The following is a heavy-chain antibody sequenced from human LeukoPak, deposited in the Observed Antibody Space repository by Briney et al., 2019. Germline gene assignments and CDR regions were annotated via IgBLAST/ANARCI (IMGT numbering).Heavy chain of an antibody. J-gene: IGHJ4*02. CDR3: ARGSTYYDSSGQVPFDY. D-gene: IGHD3-22*01. CDR2: INWNGGST. V-gene: IGHV3-20*04. CDR1: GFTFDDYG. Sequence: PGGSLRLSCAASGFTFDDYGMSWVRQAPGKGLEWVSGINWNGGSTGYADSVKGRFTISRDNAKNSLYLQMNSLRAEDTAVYYCARGSTYYDSSGQVPFDYWGQGTLVTVSS.